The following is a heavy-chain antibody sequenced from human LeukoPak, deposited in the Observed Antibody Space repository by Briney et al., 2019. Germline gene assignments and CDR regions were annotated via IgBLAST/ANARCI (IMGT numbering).Heavy chain of an antibody. Sequence: SETLSLTCTVSGGSISTYYWNWLRQPQEKGLEWIGYISYTGSTNYSPSLKSRVTMSVDTSKNQFSLKLSSVTAADTAVYYCARLRELAALHDALDIWGQGTMVTVCS. CDR3: ARLRELAALHDALDI. J-gene: IGHJ3*02. V-gene: IGHV4-59*08. D-gene: IGHD5-24*01. CDR2: ISYTGST. CDR1: GGSISTYY.